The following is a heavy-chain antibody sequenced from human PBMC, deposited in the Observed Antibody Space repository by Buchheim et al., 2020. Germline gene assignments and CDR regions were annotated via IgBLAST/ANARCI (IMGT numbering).Heavy chain of an antibody. CDR2: ISGSGRST. J-gene: IGHJ4*02. Sequence: EVQLLESGGGLVQPGGSLRLSCAASGFTFSSYAMSWVRQAPGKGLEWVSSISGSGRSTDYADSVKGRFTISRDNSKNKVYLQMNSLRAEDTAVYYCAKDLLSTNSYYFDYWGQGTL. CDR1: GFTFSSYA. CDR3: AKDLLSTNSYYFDY. D-gene: IGHD5/OR15-5a*01. V-gene: IGHV3-23*01.